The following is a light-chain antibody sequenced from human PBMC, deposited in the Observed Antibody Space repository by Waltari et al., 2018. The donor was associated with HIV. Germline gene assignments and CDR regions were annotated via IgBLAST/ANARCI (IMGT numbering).Light chain of an antibody. J-gene: IGLJ1*01. CDR1: TLSSQS. Sequence: SYELTQPPSVSVSPGQTARITCSGDTLSSQSTSWYQQKPGQAPLLVIFKDSERPSGIPERFSGSISGTTVTLTISEVQTEDEADYYCQSADHSDSCVFGTGTTLTVL. V-gene: IGLV3-25*03. CDR3: QSADHSDSCV. CDR2: KDS.